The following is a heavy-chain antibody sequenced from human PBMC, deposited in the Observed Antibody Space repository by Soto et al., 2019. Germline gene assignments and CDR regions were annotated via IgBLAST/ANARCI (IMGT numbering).Heavy chain of an antibody. CDR1: GGSISSSSYY. V-gene: IGHV4-39*01. Sequence: QLQLQESGPGLVKPSETLSLTCTVSGGSISSSSYYWGWIRQPPGKGLEWIGSIYYSGSTYCNPSLKRRVTITVDTSRNQFTLKLCSVNAADTAVYYCARPRGYCSGVSCYRAPMDVWGKGTTVTVSS. CDR2: IYYSGST. CDR3: ARPRGYCSGVSCYRAPMDV. D-gene: IGHD2-15*01. J-gene: IGHJ6*03.